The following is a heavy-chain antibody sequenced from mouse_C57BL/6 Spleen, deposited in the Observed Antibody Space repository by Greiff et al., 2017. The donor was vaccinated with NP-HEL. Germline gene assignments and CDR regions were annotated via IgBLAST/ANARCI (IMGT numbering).Heavy chain of an antibody. V-gene: IGHV14-4*01. J-gene: IGHJ2*01. CDR1: GFNIKDDY. CDR3: TTCYYGSSYLDY. CDR2: IDPENGDT. D-gene: IGHD1-1*01. Sequence: VQLQQSGAELVRPGASVKLSCTASGFNIKDDYMHWVKQRPEQGLEWIGWIDPENGDTVYASKFQGKATITADTFSNTAYLQLSSLTSEDTAVYYCTTCYYGSSYLDYWGQGTTLTVSS.